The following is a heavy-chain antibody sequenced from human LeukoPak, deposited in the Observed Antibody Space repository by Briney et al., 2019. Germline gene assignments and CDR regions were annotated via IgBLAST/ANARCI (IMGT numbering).Heavy chain of an antibody. V-gene: IGHV1-2*02. CDR1: GYTFTVHY. CDR3: ARDHDYGPDY. D-gene: IGHD4/OR15-4a*01. Sequence: ASVKVSCKASGYTFTVHYLHWLRQAPGQGLEWMGWIKPDSGATNFAQNFQGTVTMTSDTSINTAYMELSSLTYDDTAMYYCARDHDYGPDYWGQGTLVTVSA. J-gene: IGHJ4*02. CDR2: IKPDSGAT.